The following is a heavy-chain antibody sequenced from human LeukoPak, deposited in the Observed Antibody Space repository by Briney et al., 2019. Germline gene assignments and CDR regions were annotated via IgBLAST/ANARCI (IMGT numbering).Heavy chain of an antibody. Sequence: QAGGSLRLSCAASGLTFSSYSMNWVRQAPGKGLEWVSYISSSSSPIYYADSVKGRFTISRDNAKNSLYLQMNSLRAEDTAVYYCARDSVVVTAQNDAFDIWGQGTMVTVSS. V-gene: IGHV3-48*01. CDR2: ISSSSSPI. CDR3: ARDSVVVTAQNDAFDI. J-gene: IGHJ3*02. CDR1: GLTFSSYS. D-gene: IGHD2-21*02.